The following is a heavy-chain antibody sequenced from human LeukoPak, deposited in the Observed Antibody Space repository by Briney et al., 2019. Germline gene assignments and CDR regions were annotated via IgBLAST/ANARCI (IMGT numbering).Heavy chain of an antibody. CDR2: IYYSGST. V-gene: IGHV4-59*01. Sequence: KTSETLSLTCTVSGGSISSYYWSWIRQPPGKGLEWIGYIYYSGSTNYNPSLKSRVTISVDTSKNQFSLKLSSVTAADTAVYYCARGGHGDRKPHYYYYGMDVWGQGTTVTVSS. CDR1: GGSISSYY. D-gene: IGHD4-17*01. J-gene: IGHJ6*02. CDR3: ARGGHGDRKPHYYYYGMDV.